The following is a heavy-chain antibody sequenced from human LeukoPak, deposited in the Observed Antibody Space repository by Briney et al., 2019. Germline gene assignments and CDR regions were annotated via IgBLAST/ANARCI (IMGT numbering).Heavy chain of an antibody. Sequence: ASVKVSCKASGYTFISHDINWVRQATGQGLEWMGWINPNSGNTGYAQKFQGRVTMTRDMSTSTDYMELSSLRSEDTAVYYCARDNSVEDTAWWFDPWGQGTLVTVSS. CDR2: INPNSGNT. D-gene: IGHD4-23*01. CDR1: GYTFISHD. J-gene: IGHJ5*02. V-gene: IGHV1-8*02. CDR3: ARDNSVEDTAWWFDP.